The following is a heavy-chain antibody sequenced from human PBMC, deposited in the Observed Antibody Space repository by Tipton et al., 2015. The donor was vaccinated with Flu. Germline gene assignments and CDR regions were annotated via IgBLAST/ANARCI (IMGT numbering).Heavy chain of an antibody. Sequence: CAASGFTFSSYWMHWVRQAPGKGLVWVSRINSDGSSTSYADSVKGRFTISRDNAKNTLYLQMNSLRAEDTAVYYCARAVGYCSGGSCYSNWFDPWGQGTLVTVSS. CDR1: GFTFSSYW. D-gene: IGHD2-15*01. J-gene: IGHJ5*02. V-gene: IGHV3-74*01. CDR2: INSDGSST. CDR3: ARAVGYCSGGSCYSNWFDP.